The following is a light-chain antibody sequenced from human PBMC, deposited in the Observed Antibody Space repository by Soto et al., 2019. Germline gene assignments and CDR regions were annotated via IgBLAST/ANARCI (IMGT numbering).Light chain of an antibody. V-gene: IGLV1-44*01. Sequence: QSVLTQPPSASGTPGQRVTISWSGSTYNIGSSAVNWYHQLPGTAPKLLIYANDQRPSGVPARFSGSKSGTSASLAISGLQSEDEADYYCAAWDGSLNRYDFAAGTKVTVL. CDR3: AAWDGSLNRYD. J-gene: IGLJ1*01. CDR2: AND. CDR1: TYNIGSSA.